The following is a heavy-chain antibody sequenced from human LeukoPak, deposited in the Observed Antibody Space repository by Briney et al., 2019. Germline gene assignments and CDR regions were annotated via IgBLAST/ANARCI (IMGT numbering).Heavy chain of an antibody. V-gene: IGHV4-59*01. CDR2: ISYSGYT. D-gene: IGHD3-10*01. CDR3: ARIERDGSGKPPYYYYYMDV. J-gene: IGHJ6*03. CDR1: GGSSTNYF. Sequence: SETLSLTCVLYGGSSTNYFWSWIRQPPGKGLEWIGYISYSGYTNYNPSLQSRVTISLDRSKNQFSVKLTSVTAADTAVYYCARIERDGSGKPPYYYYYMDVWGKGTTVTVSS.